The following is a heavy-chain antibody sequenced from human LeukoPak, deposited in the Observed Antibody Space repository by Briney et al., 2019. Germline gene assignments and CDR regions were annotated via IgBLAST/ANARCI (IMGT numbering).Heavy chain of an antibody. CDR3: ARTPTWESSYYFDY. V-gene: IGHV4-4*07. CDR1: GGSISSYY. D-gene: IGHD1-26*01. Sequence: SETLSLTCTVSGGSISSYYWSWIRQPAGKGLEWIGRIYTSGSTNYNPSLKSRVTMSVDTSKNQFSLKLSSVTAADTAVYYCARTPTWESSYYFDYWGQGTLVTVSS. CDR2: IYTSGST. J-gene: IGHJ4*02.